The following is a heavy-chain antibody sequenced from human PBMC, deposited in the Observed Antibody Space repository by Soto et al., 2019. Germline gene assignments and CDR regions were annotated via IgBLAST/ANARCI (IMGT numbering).Heavy chain of an antibody. J-gene: IGHJ5*01. CDR2: ISAYNGNT. CDR1: GCTFASYG. D-gene: IGHD3-10*01. V-gene: IGHV1-18*01. Sequence: AAVKVSSKDSGCTFASYGIRWVRQAPGQGLEWMGWISAYNGNTNYAQKLQGRVTLTTDTSTSTAYMELRSLRSDDPAVYYCAHMSCLFKSTRGSSSFDFCCQATLGTVSS. CDR3: AHMSCLFKSTRGSSSFDF.